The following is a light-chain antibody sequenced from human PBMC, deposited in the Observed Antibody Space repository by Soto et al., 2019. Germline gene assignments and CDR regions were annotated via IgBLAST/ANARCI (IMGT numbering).Light chain of an antibody. CDR1: QSVNSN. Sequence: ETVMTQSPATLSVSPGERATLSCRASQSVNSNLAWYQQESGQPPRLLVFGASTRATGVPARFSGSGSGTEFTLTISGLQSEDFATYYCQQSYSTPRYTFGQGTKLEIK. CDR3: QQSYSTPRYT. CDR2: GAS. J-gene: IGKJ2*01. V-gene: IGKV3-15*01.